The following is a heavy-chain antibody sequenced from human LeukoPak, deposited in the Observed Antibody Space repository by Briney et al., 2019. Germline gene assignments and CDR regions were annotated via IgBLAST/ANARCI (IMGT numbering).Heavy chain of an antibody. J-gene: IGHJ4*02. V-gene: IGHV4-39*01. CDR1: GGSISRSSYY. CDR2: IYYSGST. CDR3: ARHGPTVTTKGLEY. D-gene: IGHD4-17*01. Sequence: SETLSLTCTVSGGSISRSSYYWGWIRQTPGKGLEWIGSIYYSGSTYYNPSLKSRVTISVDTSKNRFSLKLSPVIAADTAVYFCARHGPTVTTKGLEYWGQGTLVTVSS.